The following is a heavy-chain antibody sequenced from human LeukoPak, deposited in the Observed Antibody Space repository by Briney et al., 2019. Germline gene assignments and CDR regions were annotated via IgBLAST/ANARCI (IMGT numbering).Heavy chain of an antibody. D-gene: IGHD4-17*01. J-gene: IGHJ4*02. CDR2: ISGSGGST. V-gene: IGHV3-23*01. CDR1: GFTFSSSA. CDR3: AKDRLSNGDPAAY. Sequence: GGSLRLSCAASGFTFSSSAMSWVRQAPGKGLEWVSTISGSGGSTYYADSVKGRFTIPRDNSKITLYLQMNSLRAEDTAVYYCAKDRLSNGDPAAYWGQGTLVTVSS.